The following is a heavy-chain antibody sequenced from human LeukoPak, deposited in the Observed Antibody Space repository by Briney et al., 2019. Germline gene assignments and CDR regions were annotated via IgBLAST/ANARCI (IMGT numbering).Heavy chain of an antibody. CDR2: ISXSGXST. CDR3: XXXXXXXGSSFDY. CDR1: XX. Sequence: XXXXXVRXXPGXXXXXXSAISXSGXSTXXAGSVKGRFTISXXXAXXXLXLQMNSMRAEDTAVYYXXXXXXXXGSSFDYWGQGTLVTVSS. J-gene: IGHJ4*02. D-gene: IGHD3-10*01. V-gene: IGHV3-23*01.